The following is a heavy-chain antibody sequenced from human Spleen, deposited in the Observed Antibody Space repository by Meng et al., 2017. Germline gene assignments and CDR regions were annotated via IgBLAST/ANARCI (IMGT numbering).Heavy chain of an antibody. CDR2: INHSGST. D-gene: IGHD3-10*01. CDR1: GGSFSGYY. V-gene: IGHV4-34*01. Sequence: QGQLHRWGVGLLKPSETLSLTCAVYGGSFSGYYWSWIRHPPGKGLEWIGEINHSGSTNYNPSLKSRVTISVDTSKNQFSLKLSSVTAADTAVYYCARGALYGSASYRYWGQGTLVTVSS. CDR3: ARGALYGSASYRY. J-gene: IGHJ4*02.